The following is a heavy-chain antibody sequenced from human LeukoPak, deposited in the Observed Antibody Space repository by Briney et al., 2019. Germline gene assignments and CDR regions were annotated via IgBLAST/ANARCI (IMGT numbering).Heavy chain of an antibody. J-gene: IGHJ4*02. D-gene: IGHD4-17*01. CDR1: GYSVSSGYY. V-gene: IGHV4-38-2*02. CDR3: ARDRKGLTTDPFDY. CDR2: IYYSGST. Sequence: SETLSLTCSVSGYSVSSGYYWGWIRQPPGKGLEWIGSIYYSGSTYYNPSLKSRVTISVDTSKNQFSLKLSSVTAADTAVYYCARDRKGLTTDPFDYWGQGTLVTVSS.